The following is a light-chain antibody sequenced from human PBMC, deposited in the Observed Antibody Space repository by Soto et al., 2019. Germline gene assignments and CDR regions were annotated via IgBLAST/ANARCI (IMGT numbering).Light chain of an antibody. CDR2: GAS. Sequence: IVFTQSPGTLSLSPGERATLSCRAIQSVSNNYLAWYQQKPGQAPRLLIYGASSRATGIPDRFSGSGSGTDFTLTISRLEPEDFAVYYCQQYGSSPPITFGQGTRLEI. J-gene: IGKJ5*01. CDR1: QSVSNNY. CDR3: QQYGSSPPIT. V-gene: IGKV3-20*01.